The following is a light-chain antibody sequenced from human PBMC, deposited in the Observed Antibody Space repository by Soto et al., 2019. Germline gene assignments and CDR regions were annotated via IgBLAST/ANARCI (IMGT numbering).Light chain of an antibody. CDR3: LQYNNWPRT. J-gene: IGKJ1*01. CDR2: DAS. CDR1: QSVINN. V-gene: IGKV3-15*01. Sequence: EIVMTQSPATLSVSPGERVTLSCRASQSVINNLAWYQQRPGQAPRLLIYDASTRATDIPARFSGSESGTEFTLTISSLQSEDFAVYYCLQYNNWPRTFGQGTKV.